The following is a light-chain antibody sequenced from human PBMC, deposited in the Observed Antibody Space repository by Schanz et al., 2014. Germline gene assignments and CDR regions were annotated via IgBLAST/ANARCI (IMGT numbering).Light chain of an antibody. J-gene: IGKJ3*01. CDR1: QSVSSSY. V-gene: IGKV3D-20*02. Sequence: EIVLTQSPGTLSLSPGERATLSCRASQSVSSSYLAWYQQKPGQAPRLLIYNASNRATGIPARFSGSGSGTDFTLTISSLEPEDFAVYYCQQRGDNWPVTFGPGTKVDIK. CDR2: NAS. CDR3: QQRGDNWPVT.